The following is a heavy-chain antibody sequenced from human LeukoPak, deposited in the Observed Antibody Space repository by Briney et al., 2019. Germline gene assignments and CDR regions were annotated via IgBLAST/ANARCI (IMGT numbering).Heavy chain of an antibody. J-gene: IGHJ4*02. CDR2: INPNSGGT. CDR1: GYTFTGYY. CDR3: ARAVRLYDILTGLIDY. D-gene: IGHD3-9*01. Sequence: ASVKVSRKASGYTFTGYYMHWVRQAPGQGLEWKGWINPNSGGTNYAQKFQGRVTMTRDTSISTAYMELSRLRSDDTAVYYCARAVRLYDILTGLIDYWGQGTLVTVSS. V-gene: IGHV1-2*02.